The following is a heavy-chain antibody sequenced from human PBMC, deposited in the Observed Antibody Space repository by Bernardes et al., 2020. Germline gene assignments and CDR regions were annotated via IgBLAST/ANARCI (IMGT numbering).Heavy chain of an antibody. D-gene: IGHD3-10*01. CDR2: INSDGSTT. CDR1: GFTFSDYW. Sequence: GGSLRLSCAASGFTFSDYWMHWVRQVPGKGLVWVSRINSDGSTTNYADSVKGRFTISRDNAKNTVYLQMNSLTAEDTAVYYCARGVSFSVRGVGYWGQGTLVTVSS. V-gene: IGHV3-74*01. CDR3: ARGVSFSVRGVGY. J-gene: IGHJ4*02.